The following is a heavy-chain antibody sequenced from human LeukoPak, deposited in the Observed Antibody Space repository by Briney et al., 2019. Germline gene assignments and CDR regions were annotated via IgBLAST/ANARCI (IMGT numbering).Heavy chain of an antibody. V-gene: IGHV4-61*01. D-gene: IGHD6-13*01. CDR3: ARGSSSSWYGTR. CDR1: GGSVSSGSYY. J-gene: IGHJ4*02. CDR2: IYYSGST. Sequence: SETLSLTCTVSGGSVSSGSYYWSWIRQPPGKGLEWIGYIYYSGSTNYNPSLKSRVTISVDTSKNQFSLKLSSVTAADTAVYYCARGSSSSWYGTRWGQGTLVTVSS.